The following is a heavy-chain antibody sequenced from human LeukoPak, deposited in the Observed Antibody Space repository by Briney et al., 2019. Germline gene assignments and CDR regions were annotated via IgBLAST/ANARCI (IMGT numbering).Heavy chain of an antibody. D-gene: IGHD2-15*01. CDR3: ARGWGEKGRCRGGTCNNPEFDY. CDR1: GFTFSEYY. Sequence: GGSLRLSCAASGFTFSEYYMSWIRQAPGKGLEWLSYINGRGYTIYYADSVKGRFTISRDNAKNSFYLQMNSLRVEDTAVYYCARGWGEKGRCRGGTCNNPEFDYWGQGTLVTVSS. V-gene: IGHV3-11*04. CDR2: INGRGYTI. J-gene: IGHJ4*02.